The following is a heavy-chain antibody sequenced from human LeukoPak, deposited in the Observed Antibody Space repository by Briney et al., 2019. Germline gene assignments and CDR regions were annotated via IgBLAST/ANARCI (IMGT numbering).Heavy chain of an antibody. D-gene: IGHD3-22*01. V-gene: IGHV3-23*01. Sequence: GGSLRLSCAASGFTFSSYALSWVHQAPGKGLEWVSGISGSGDNTYYADSVKGRFTISRDNSKNTLYVQVNSLGTEDTAAYYCAKGSYYDSSGSFYFDYWGQGTLDTVSS. CDR1: GFTFSSYA. CDR3: AKGSYYDSSGSFYFDY. CDR2: ISGSGDNT. J-gene: IGHJ4*02.